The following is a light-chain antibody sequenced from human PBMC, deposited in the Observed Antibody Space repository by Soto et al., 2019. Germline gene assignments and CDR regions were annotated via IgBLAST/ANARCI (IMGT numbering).Light chain of an antibody. CDR2: AAS. CDR3: QKYIGAPLT. Sequence: DIQMTQSPSSLSASLGDRVTITCRASQGIGVYLAWFQQKPGKVPRLLFYAASALQSGVPSRFSGGRSGTDFTLTINSLQPEDVVTYYCQKYIGAPLTFGGGNKVEIK. V-gene: IGKV1-27*01. CDR1: QGIGVY. J-gene: IGKJ4*01.